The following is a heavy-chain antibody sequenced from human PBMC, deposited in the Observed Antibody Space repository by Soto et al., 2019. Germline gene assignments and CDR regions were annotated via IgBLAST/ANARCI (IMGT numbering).Heavy chain of an antibody. J-gene: IGHJ5*02. CDR2: MSYDGSKQ. Sequence: GGSLRLSCGASGFTFRNYGMHWVRQGPGKGLEWVAIMSYDGSKQYYADSVKGRFTISRDNSKNTLYLEMNSLRAEDSAVYYCARDTGDCSSISCKPGNNWFGPWGQGTLVTVSS. D-gene: IGHD2-2*01. CDR3: ARDTGDCSSISCKPGNNWFGP. V-gene: IGHV3-30*03. CDR1: GFTFRNYG.